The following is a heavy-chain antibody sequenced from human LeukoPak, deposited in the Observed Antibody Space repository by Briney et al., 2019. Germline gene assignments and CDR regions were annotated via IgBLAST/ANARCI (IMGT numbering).Heavy chain of an antibody. Sequence: GGSLRLSCSASGFIFSSSAMHWVRQAPGKGLEWAALISYDGNSKYYADSVKGRFTISRDNSKNTVYLQMDSLRPEDTAVYYCARVIISTKYYSGLDVWGQGTTVTVSS. D-gene: IGHD2/OR15-2a*01. CDR1: GFIFSSSA. CDR2: ISYDGNSK. V-gene: IGHV3-30*04. CDR3: ARVIISTKYYSGLDV. J-gene: IGHJ6*02.